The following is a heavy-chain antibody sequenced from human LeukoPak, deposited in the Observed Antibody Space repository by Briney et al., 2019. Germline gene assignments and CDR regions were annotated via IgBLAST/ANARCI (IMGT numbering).Heavy chain of an antibody. D-gene: IGHD5-24*01. V-gene: IGHV1-3*01. CDR3: ARGIWSATRVDYYLDN. CDR2: INAGNGHT. Sequence: ASVKVSCKASGYTFTSYAMHWVRQAPGQRFGWMGWINAGNGHTKYSQNFQGRVTITRDSSANIVYMELSSLTSEDTAVYYCARGIWSATRVDYYLDNWGQGTLVTVSS. J-gene: IGHJ4*02. CDR1: GYTFTSYA.